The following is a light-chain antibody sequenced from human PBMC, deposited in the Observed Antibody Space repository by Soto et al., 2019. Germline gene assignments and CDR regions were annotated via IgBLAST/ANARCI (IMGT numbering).Light chain of an antibody. J-gene: IGKJ1*01. Sequence: IPMTQIPSSLCASLGDGVTNTCRASQSISSYLSWYQQKPGKAPKLLIYAASSFQSGVPSRFSGSGSETDFTLTISSLQPEDFATYYCQQSYNTPPTFGQGTKVDIK. CDR2: AAS. V-gene: IGKV1-39*01. CDR1: QSISSY. CDR3: QQSYNTPPT.